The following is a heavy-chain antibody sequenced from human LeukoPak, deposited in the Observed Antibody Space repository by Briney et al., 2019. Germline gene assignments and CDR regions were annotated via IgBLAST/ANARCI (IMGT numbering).Heavy chain of an antibody. CDR1: GFTVSSNY. J-gene: IGHJ4*02. CDR2: IYSGGSA. Sequence: PGRSLRLSCAVSGFTVSSNYMSWVRQAPGKGLEWVSVIYSGGSAYYTDSVKGRFTFSRDNSKNTLYLQMNRLRPEDTALYYCARDLGSSGSYFDYWGQGTLVTVSS. CDR3: ARDLGSSGSYFDY. D-gene: IGHD6-19*01. V-gene: IGHV3-66*02.